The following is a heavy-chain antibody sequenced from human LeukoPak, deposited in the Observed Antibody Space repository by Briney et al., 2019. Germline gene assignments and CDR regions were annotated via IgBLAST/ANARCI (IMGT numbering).Heavy chain of an antibody. V-gene: IGHV1-69*06. D-gene: IGHD3-10*01. J-gene: IGHJ6*03. CDR2: IIPIFGTA. Sequence: ASVKVSCKASGGTFSSYAISWVRQAPGQGLEWMGGIIPIFGTANYAQKFQGRVTITADKSTSTAYMELSSLRSEDTAVYYCATYGSGVSTNYQYYYYYMDVWGKGTTVTISS. CDR1: GGTFSSYA. CDR3: ATYGSGVSTNYQYYYYYMDV.